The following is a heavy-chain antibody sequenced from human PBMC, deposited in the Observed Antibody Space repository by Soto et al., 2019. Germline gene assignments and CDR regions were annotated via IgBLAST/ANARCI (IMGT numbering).Heavy chain of an antibody. CDR2: ISGSSDST. V-gene: IGHV3-23*01. CDR1: GFTFSSYV. J-gene: IGHJ4*02. Sequence: EVQLLESGGGLVQPGGSLRLSCAASGFTFSSYVMSWVRQTPGKGLEWVSAISGSSDSTYNADSVKGRFTISRDNSKNTLYLQMNSLRAEDTAVYYCAKGSGSSRPYYFDYWGQGTLVTVSS. CDR3: AKGSGSSRPYYFDY. D-gene: IGHD2-2*01.